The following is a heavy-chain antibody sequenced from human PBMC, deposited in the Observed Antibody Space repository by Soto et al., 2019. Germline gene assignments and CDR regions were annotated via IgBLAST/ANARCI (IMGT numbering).Heavy chain of an antibody. CDR2: ISGSGDST. CDR3: AKERSSGWSLDY. D-gene: IGHD6-19*01. Sequence: GGRLRGYEGSSRWTLSNYEKNWVRQATGKGLEWVSGISGSGDSTYYADSVKGRFTVSRDNSKNTLYLQMNSLRAEDTAVFYCAKERSSGWSLDYSGQGTLVTVSS. J-gene: IGHJ4*02. V-gene: IGHV3-23*01. CDR1: RWTLSNYE.